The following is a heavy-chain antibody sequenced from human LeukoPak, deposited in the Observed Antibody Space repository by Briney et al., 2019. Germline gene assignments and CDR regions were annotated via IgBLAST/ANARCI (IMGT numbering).Heavy chain of an antibody. CDR1: GYNFASYW. V-gene: IGHV5-51*01. J-gene: IGHJ4*02. Sequence: GESLKISCKGSGYNFASYWIGWVRQMPGKGLEWMGIIYPGDSDTRYSPSLQGQVTTSADKSISTAYLQWSSLKASDTAMYYCARPLDYGDLHAGYWGQGTLVTVSS. CDR2: IYPGDSDT. D-gene: IGHD4-17*01. CDR3: ARPLDYGDLHAGY.